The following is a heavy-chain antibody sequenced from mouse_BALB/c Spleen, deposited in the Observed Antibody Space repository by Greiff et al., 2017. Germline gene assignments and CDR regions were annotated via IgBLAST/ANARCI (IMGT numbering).Heavy chain of an antibody. CDR3: NAGCLAY. J-gene: IGHJ3*01. V-gene: IGHV14-4*02. CDR1: GFNIKDYY. CDR2: IDPENGDT. Sequence: EVQLQQSGAELVRSGASVKLSCTASGFNIKDYYMHWVKQRPEQGLEWIGWIDPENGDTEYAPKFQGKATMTADTSSNTAYLQLSSLTSEDTAVYYCNAGCLAYWGQGTLVTVSA.